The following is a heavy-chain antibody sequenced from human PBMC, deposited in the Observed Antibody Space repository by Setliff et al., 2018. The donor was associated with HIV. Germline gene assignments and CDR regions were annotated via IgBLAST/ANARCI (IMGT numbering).Heavy chain of an antibody. CDR1: GGSISSSSYY. Sequence: SETLSLTCTVSGGSISSSSYYWGWIRQPPRKGLEWIGSIYYSGSTYYNPSLKSRVTISVDTSENQFSLRLNSVTAADTAVYYCARYRYYYDSSGYGRWFDPWGQGTLVTVSS. J-gene: IGHJ5*02. CDR3: ARYRYYYDSSGYGRWFDP. CDR2: IYYSGST. V-gene: IGHV4-39*01. D-gene: IGHD3-22*01.